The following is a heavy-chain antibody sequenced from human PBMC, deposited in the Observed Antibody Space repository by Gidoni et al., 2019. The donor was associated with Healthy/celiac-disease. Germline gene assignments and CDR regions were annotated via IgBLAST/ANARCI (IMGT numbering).Heavy chain of an antibody. CDR3: ATTSSVLGAFDI. CDR2: ISGSGGST. J-gene: IGHJ3*02. V-gene: IGHV3-23*04. D-gene: IGHD3-10*01. Sequence: EVQLVESGGGLVQPGGSLRPSCAASGFTFSSYAMSWVRQAPGKGLEWVSVISGSGGSTYYADSVKGRFTISRDNSKNTLYLQMNSLRAEDTAVYYCATTSSVLGAFDIWGQGTMVTVSS. CDR1: GFTFSSYA.